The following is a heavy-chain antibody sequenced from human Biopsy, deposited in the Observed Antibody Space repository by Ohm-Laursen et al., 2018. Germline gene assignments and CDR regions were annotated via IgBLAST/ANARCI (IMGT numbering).Heavy chain of an antibody. J-gene: IGHJ4*02. CDR2: ISASGNHI. V-gene: IGHV3-21*01. CDR3: ARDGEAKYCKHGVCPSDF. D-gene: IGHD2-8*01. CDR1: GFTFSGFS. Sequence: SLRLSCTASGFTFSGFSMNWVRQAPGKGLEWVSSISASGNHIYYTDSVKGRFTVSRDNGKNSVYLQKNSLRVEDTAVYYCARDGEAKYCKHGVCPSDFWGQGTLVTVSS.